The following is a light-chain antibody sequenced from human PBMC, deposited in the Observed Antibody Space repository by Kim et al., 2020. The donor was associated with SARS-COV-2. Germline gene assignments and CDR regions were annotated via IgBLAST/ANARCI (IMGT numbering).Light chain of an antibody. J-gene: IGKJ4*01. Sequence: EIVLTQSPGTLSLSPGERATLSCRASQSVSSNYLAWYQQKPGQAPRLLIYGASSRDTGIPDRFSGSGSGTDFTLTISRLEPEDFAVYYCQQYSSSLLTFGGGTKLEI. V-gene: IGKV3-20*01. CDR1: QSVSSNY. CDR3: QQYSSSLLT. CDR2: GAS.